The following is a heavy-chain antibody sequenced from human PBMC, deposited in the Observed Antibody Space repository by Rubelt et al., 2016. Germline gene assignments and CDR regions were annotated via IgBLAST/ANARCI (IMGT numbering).Heavy chain of an antibody. V-gene: IGHV4-59*08. D-gene: IGHD2-2*02. Sequence: QVQLQESGPGPVKPSETLSLSCTVSGGTIRNYYWSWVRQPPGRGLEWIGYIYYSGITHYNPSLKSRVTLSVDTSKNQFSLKLGRGTSAGTAGYYCAGGGYCSSTSCYSGFDPGGQGTLVTVSS. CDR2: IYYSGIT. CDR1: GGTIRNYY. J-gene: IGHJ5*02. CDR3: AGGGYCSSTSCYSGFDP.